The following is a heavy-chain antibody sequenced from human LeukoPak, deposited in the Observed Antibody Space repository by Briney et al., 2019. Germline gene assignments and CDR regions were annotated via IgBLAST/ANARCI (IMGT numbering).Heavy chain of an antibody. J-gene: IGHJ4*02. CDR2: ISSSGSTI. D-gene: IGHD1-26*01. CDR3: ARTVGATDSLDY. CDR1: GFTFSSYE. V-gene: IGHV3-48*03. Sequence: GGSLRLSCAASGFTFSSYEMNWVRQAPGQGLEWGSYISSSGSTIYYPDSVKGRFTISRDNAKNSLYLQMNSLRAEDTAVYYCARTVGATDSLDYWGQGTLVTVSS.